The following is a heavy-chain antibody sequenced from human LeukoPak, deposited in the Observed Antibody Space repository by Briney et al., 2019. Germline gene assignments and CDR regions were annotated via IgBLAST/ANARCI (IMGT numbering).Heavy chain of an antibody. J-gene: IGHJ6*03. CDR2: VNYSGST. CDR3: ARVGDLYRAHRVRGLSPDYYYMDV. CDR1: GGSLSEFY. V-gene: IGHV4-34*01. D-gene: IGHD3-10*01. Sequence: SETLSLTCAVSGGSLSEFYWNWIRQSPVKGLEWIGEVNYSGSTAYNPSLKSRVTISVDASKNQFSLTVSSLTAADTAVYYCARVGDLYRAHRVRGLSPDYYYMDVWVKGTTVTVSS.